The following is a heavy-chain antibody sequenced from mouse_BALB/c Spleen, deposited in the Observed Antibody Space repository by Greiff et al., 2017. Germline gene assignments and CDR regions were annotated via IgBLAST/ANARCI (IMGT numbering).Heavy chain of an antibody. J-gene: IGHJ3*01. CDR1: GYSITSGYY. V-gene: IGHV3-6*02. D-gene: IGHD2-4*01. CDR3: ASPSTMSTTSWFAY. CDR2: ISYDGSN. Sequence: EVQVVESGPGLVKPSQSLSLTCSVTGYSITSGYYWNWIRQFPGNKLEWMGYISYDGSNNYNPSLKNRISITRDTSKNQFFLKLNSVTTEDTATYYCASPSTMSTTSWFAYWGQGTLVTVSA.